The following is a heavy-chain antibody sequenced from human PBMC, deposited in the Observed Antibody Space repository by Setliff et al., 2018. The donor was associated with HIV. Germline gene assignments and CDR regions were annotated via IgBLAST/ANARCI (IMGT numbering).Heavy chain of an antibody. D-gene: IGHD2-2*01. CDR1: GFTSGTYW. CDR3: AREPGYCTITNCYGSGYFDY. V-gene: IGHV3-7*03. CDR2: IKQDGSDK. J-gene: IGHJ4*02. Sequence: GGSLRLSCAASGFTSGTYWMSWVRQAPGKGLEWVANIKQDGSDKYYVDSVKGRFTISRDNAKNSLSLQMNSLRAEDTAVYYCAREPGYCTITNCYGSGYFDYWGQGALVTVSS.